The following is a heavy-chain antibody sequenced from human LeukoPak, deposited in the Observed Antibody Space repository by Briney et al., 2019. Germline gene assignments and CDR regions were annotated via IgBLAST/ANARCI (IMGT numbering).Heavy chain of an antibody. CDR3: ARASCTTTSCPLGAFDV. CDR1: XXYY. V-gene: IGHV1-46*01. D-gene: IGHD2-2*01. J-gene: IGHJ3*01. CDR2: INPSGGSA. Sequence: XXYYXHXVRQAPGQGLEWLGIINPSGGSAIYAQKFQGRVTMTRDMSTSTVYVDLSSLRSEDTAVYYCARASCTTTSCPLGAFDVWGQGTMVTVSS.